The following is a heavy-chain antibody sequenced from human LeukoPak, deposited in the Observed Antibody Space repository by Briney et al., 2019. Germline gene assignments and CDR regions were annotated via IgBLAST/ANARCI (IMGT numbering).Heavy chain of an antibody. CDR2: IHHSGIT. CDR3: ARVSGRFTWYFDL. Sequence: SETLSLTCNVSDYSISSGYYWGWIRPPPGKGLEWIGSIHHSGITYYNPSLKSRVTISVDTSKNHFSLKLSSVTAADTAVYYCARVSGRFTWYFDLWGRGTLVTVSS. J-gene: IGHJ2*01. CDR1: DYSISSGYY. V-gene: IGHV4-38-2*02.